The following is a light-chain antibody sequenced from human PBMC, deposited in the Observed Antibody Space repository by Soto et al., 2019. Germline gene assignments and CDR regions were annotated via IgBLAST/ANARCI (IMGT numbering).Light chain of an antibody. J-gene: IGLJ1*01. CDR1: SSNLGAGYD. CDR3: CSYAASNTFV. Sequence: QSVLTQPPSVSGAPGQRVTLSCTGNSSNLGAGYDVHWYQQLPGAAPKLVIFGNRNRPSGVPERFSGSKSGTSASLAITGLQAEDEADYYCCSYAASNTFVFGTGTKLTVL. CDR2: GNR. V-gene: IGLV1-40*01.